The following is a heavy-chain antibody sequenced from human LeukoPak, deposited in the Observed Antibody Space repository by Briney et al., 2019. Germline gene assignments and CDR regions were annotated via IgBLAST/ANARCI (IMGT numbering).Heavy chain of an antibody. CDR2: IYYTGTT. CDR1: CYSISSSNW. V-gene: IGHV4-28*06. CDR3: ARKPPNVGWFDP. J-gene: IGHJ5*02. Sequence: SETLSLTCPVSCYSISSSNWWGWIRQPPGKGLEWIGYIYYTGTTNYNPSLKSRVTMSVDTSKNHFSLKLTSVTAFDTAVYYCARKPPNVGWFDPWGQGTLVTVSS. D-gene: IGHD1-1*01.